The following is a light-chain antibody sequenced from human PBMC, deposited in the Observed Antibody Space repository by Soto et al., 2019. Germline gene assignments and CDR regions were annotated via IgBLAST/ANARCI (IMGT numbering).Light chain of an antibody. CDR2: LNSDGSH. J-gene: IGLJ3*02. V-gene: IGLV4-69*01. CDR1: SGHNSYA. Sequence: QLVLTQPPSASASLGASVKLTCTLSSGHNSYAIAWHQQQPEKGPRYLMKLNSDGSHSKGDGIPDRFSGSSSGAERYLTISILQSEDEADYYCQTWSTDIRVFGGGTKLTVL. CDR3: QTWSTDIRV.